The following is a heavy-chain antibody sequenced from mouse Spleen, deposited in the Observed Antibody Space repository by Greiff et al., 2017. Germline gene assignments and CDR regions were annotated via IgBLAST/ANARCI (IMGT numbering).Heavy chain of an antibody. CDR2: ISSGSSTI. V-gene: IGHV5-17*01. CDR3: ATYYGYLDAMDY. Sequence: DVHLVESGGGLVKPGGSLKLSCAASGFTFSDYGMHWVRQAPEKGLEWVAYISSGSSTIYYADTVKGRFTISRDNAKNTLFLQMTSLRSEDTAMYYCATYYGYLDAMDYWGQGTSVTVSS. D-gene: IGHD1-2*01. CDR1: GFTFSDYG. J-gene: IGHJ4*01.